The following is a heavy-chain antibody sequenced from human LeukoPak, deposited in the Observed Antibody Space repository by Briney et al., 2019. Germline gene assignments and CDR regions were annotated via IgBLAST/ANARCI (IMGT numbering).Heavy chain of an antibody. CDR1: EFSVGSNY. CDR2: IYSGGST. D-gene: IGHD2-2*02. J-gene: IGHJ3*01. V-gene: IGHV3-66*01. Sequence: PGGSLRLSCAASEFSVGSNYMTRVPHAPGKGLGWVSLIYSGGSTYYANSVKGRFTISRDNSKNTLYLQMSSLRTDDTAVYYCAMNAGPRPRLYDAFDFWGEATVVVVSS. CDR3: AMNAGPRPRLYDAFDF.